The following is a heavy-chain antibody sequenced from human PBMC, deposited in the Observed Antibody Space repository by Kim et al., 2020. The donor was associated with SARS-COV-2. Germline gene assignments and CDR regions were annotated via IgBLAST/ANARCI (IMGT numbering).Heavy chain of an antibody. CDR1: GGSISSGGYY. CDR2: IYYSGST. J-gene: IGHJ2*01. CDR3: ARARGSSTIFGVVVEYFAL. Sequence: SETLSLTCTVSGGSISSGGYYWSWIRQHPGKGLEWIGYIYYSGSTYYNPSLKSRVTISVDTSKNHFSLKLSSVTAADTAVYYCARARGSSTIFGVVVEYFALWARGPLLTVS. D-gene: IGHD3-3*01. V-gene: IGHV4-31*03.